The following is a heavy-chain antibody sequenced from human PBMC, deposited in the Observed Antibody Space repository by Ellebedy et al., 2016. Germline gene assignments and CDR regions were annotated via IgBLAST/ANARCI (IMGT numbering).Heavy chain of an antibody. D-gene: IGHD6-13*01. CDR2: INHSGST. Sequence: SETLSLXXAVYGGSFSGYYWSWIRQPPGKGLEWIGEINHSGSTNYNPSLKSRVTISVDTSKNQFSLKLSSVTAADTAVYYCARPSSSWYRTFDYWGQGTLVTVSS. CDR1: GGSFSGYY. V-gene: IGHV4-34*01. CDR3: ARPSSSWYRTFDY. J-gene: IGHJ4*02.